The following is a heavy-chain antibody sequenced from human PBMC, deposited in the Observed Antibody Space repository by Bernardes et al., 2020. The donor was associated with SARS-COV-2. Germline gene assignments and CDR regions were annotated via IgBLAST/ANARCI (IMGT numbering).Heavy chain of an antibody. Sequence: SETLSLTCTVSGGSISSSSYYWGWIRQPPGKGLEWIGSIYYSGSTYYNPSLKSRVTISVDTSKNQFSLKLSSVTAADTAVYYCARRYYDSSGYYYEDEGFDYWGQGTLVTVSS. V-gene: IGHV4-39*01. CDR2: IYYSGST. CDR3: ARRYYDSSGYYYEDEGFDY. CDR1: GGSISSSSYY. J-gene: IGHJ4*02. D-gene: IGHD3-22*01.